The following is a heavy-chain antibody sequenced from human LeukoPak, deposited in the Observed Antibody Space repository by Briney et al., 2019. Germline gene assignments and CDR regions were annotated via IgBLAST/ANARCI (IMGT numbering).Heavy chain of an antibody. V-gene: IGHV4-61*02. Sequence: SQTLSLTCTVSGGSISSGSYHCSWIRQPAGKGLEWIGRIYTSGSTNYNPSLKSRVTISVDTSKNQFSLKLSSVTAADAAVYYCARETSQKGAHYMDVWGKGTTVTISS. J-gene: IGHJ6*03. D-gene: IGHD3-16*01. CDR3: ARETSQKGAHYMDV. CDR2: IYTSGST. CDR1: GGSISSGSYH.